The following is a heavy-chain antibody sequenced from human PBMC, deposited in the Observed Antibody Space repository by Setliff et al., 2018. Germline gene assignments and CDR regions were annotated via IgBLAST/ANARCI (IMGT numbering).Heavy chain of an antibody. CDR3: ARDFDLGYSYGLNYWYFDL. J-gene: IGHJ2*01. Sequence: ASVKVSCKASGYTFTGYYMHWVRQAPGHGLEWMGWMNPNSGNTGYAQKFQGRVTMTRDTSISTAYMELSSVTAADTAGYYCARDFDLGYSYGLNYWYFDLWGRGTLVTVSA. D-gene: IGHD5-18*01. V-gene: IGHV1-2*02. CDR1: GYTFTGYY. CDR2: MNPNSGNT.